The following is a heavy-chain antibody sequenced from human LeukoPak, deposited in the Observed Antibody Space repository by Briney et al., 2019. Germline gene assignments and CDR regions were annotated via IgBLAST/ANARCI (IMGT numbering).Heavy chain of an antibody. CDR2: IYYSGSA. CDR3: ARVNYGSATKEDY. D-gene: IGHD3-10*01. V-gene: IGHV4-31*03. CDR1: GGSISSGGYY. J-gene: IGHJ4*02. Sequence: SETLSLTCTVSGGSISSGGYYWSWIRQHPGKGLEWIGYIYYSGSAYYNPSLKSRVTISVDTSENQYSLKLSSVTAADTAVYYCARVNYGSATKEDYWGQGTLVTVSS.